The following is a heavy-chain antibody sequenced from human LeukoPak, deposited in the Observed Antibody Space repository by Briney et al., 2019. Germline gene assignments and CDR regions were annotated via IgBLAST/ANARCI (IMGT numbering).Heavy chain of an antibody. CDR2: IKEDGGQK. Sequence: GGSLSLSCVVSGFTFSEYWMTWVRQAPGKGLEWVANIKEDGGQKHYVDSVKGRFTISRDNSKNTLYLQMNSLRAEDTAVYYCAAGTGTRTFDYWGQGTLVTVSS. V-gene: IGHV3-7*03. CDR1: GFTFSEYW. D-gene: IGHD1-1*01. CDR3: AAGTGTRTFDY. J-gene: IGHJ4*02.